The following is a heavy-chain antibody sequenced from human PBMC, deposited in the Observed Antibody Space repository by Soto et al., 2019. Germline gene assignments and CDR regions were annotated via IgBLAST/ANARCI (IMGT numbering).Heavy chain of an antibody. V-gene: IGHV3-23*01. CDR3: AKRTAVAGTGYYFDY. CDR2: ISGGGGST. Sequence: EVPLLESGGGLVQPGGSLRLSCAASGFTFSSYAMSWVRQAPGKGLEWVSGISGGGGSTYYADSVKGRFTISRDNSKNTLFLQMNSLRAEDTAVYYCAKRTAVAGTGYYFDYWGQGTLVTVSS. J-gene: IGHJ4*02. CDR1: GFTFSSYA. D-gene: IGHD6-19*01.